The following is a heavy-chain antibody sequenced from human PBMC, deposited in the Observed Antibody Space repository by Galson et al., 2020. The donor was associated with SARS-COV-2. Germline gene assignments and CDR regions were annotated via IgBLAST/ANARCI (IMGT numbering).Heavy chain of an antibody. J-gene: IGHJ4*02. CDR1: GYTFTSYG. D-gene: IGHD6-13*01. Sequence: GESLKISCKASGYTFTSYGISWVRQAPGQGLEWMGWISAYNGNTNYAQKLQGRVTMTTATSTSTAYMELRSLRSDDTAVDYCARDLLAAAVDDFDYWGQGTLVTVSS. CDR3: ARDLLAAAVDDFDY. CDR2: ISAYNGNT. V-gene: IGHV1-18*01.